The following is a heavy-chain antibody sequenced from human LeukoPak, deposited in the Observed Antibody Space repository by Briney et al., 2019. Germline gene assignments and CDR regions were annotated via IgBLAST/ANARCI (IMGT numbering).Heavy chain of an antibody. V-gene: IGHV1-18*01. CDR1: GYTFTSYG. CDR2: ISAYNGNT. CDR3: AGDMVVVVPAARGSDAFDI. D-gene: IGHD2-2*01. Sequence: GASVNVSCKASGYTFTSYGISWVRQAPGQGLEWMGWISAYNGNTNYAQKLQGRVTMTTDTSTSTAYMELRSLRSDDTAVYYCAGDMVVVVPAARGSDAFDIWGQGTMVTVSS. J-gene: IGHJ3*02.